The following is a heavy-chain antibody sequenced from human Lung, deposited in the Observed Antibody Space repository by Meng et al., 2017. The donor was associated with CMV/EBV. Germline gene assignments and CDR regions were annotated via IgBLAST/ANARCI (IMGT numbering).Heavy chain of an antibody. V-gene: IGHV3-9*01. CDR2: INWNRRSI. D-gene: IGHD4-23*01. CDR1: GFSFEDYG. Sequence: SLKISCAAAGFSFEDYGMHWVRQAQGKGLEWVSGINWNRRSIGYADSVQGRFTISRDNARKSLYLQMNTLRPEDTALYFCAKEITTVAPNAFDMWGQGTMVTVSS. CDR3: AKEITTVAPNAFDM. J-gene: IGHJ3*02.